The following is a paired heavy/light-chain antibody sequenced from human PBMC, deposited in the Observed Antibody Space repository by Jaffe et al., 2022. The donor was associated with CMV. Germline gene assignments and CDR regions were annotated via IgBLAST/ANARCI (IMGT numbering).Light chain of an antibody. J-gene: IGKJ1*01. CDR2: WTS. CDR1: QSVLYSANNQNY. Sequence: DIVMTQSPDSLAVSLGERATINCKSSQSVLYSANNQNYLAWYQQKAGQPPKLLIYWTSIRESGVPDRFSGSGSGTDFTLTISSLQAEDVAVYYCQQSYSSPPTFGQGTKVEIK. V-gene: IGKV4-1*01. CDR3: QQSYSSPPT.
Heavy chain of an antibody. CDR3: AKQLAVATHSKGPFNS. CDR1: GFTFSSYA. D-gene: IGHD6-19*01. J-gene: IGHJ4*02. V-gene: IGHV3-23*01. CDR2: ISDSGKT. Sequence: EVQLLESGGGLVQPGGSLRLSCAASGFTFSSYAMNWVRQTHGMGLEWVSGISDSGKTFYADSVEGRFTISRDNSKETLYLQMNSLRVEDTAVYYCAKQLAVATHSKGPFNSWGQGILVSVSS.